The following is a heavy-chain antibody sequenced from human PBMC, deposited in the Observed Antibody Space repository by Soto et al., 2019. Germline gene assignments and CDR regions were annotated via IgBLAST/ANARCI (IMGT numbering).Heavy chain of an antibody. Sequence: QVQLQESGPGLVKPSQTLSLTCTVSGGSVSIGDYYWSWIRQPPGKGLEWIGYIYYSGSTYYNPSLTRRVTISVDTSKNQFSLNLSSVTAADTAVYYCASYCRGSGGSRYAGYWGQGTLVTVSS. V-gene: IGHV4-30-4*01. CDR2: IYYSGST. D-gene: IGHD2-15*01. CDR3: ASYCRGSGGSRYAGY. CDR1: GGSVSIGDYY. J-gene: IGHJ4*02.